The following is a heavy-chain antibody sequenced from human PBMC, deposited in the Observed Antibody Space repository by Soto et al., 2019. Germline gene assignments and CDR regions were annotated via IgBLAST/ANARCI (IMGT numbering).Heavy chain of an antibody. J-gene: IGHJ5*02. CDR3: ARLGPVRITMVRGGLRFDP. Sequence: HPGGSLRLSCAASGFTFSSYGMHWVRQAPGKGLEWVAVIWYDGSNKYYADSVKGRFTISRDNSKNTLYLQMNSLRAEDTAVYYCARLGPVRITMVRGGLRFDPWGQGTLVTVSS. CDR2: IWYDGSNK. D-gene: IGHD3-10*01. CDR1: GFTFSSYG. V-gene: IGHV3-30*19.